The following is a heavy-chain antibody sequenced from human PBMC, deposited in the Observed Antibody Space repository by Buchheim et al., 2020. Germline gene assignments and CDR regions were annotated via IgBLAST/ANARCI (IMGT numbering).Heavy chain of an antibody. J-gene: IGHJ4*02. V-gene: IGHV4-34*01. Sequence: QVQLQQWGAGLLKPSETLSLTCAVYGGSFSGYYWSWIRQPPGKGLEWIGEINHSGSTNYNPSLKSRVTISVDTSKNQLSLTLSSVTAADTAVYYCARGHYDYVWGSYRYNYFDYWGQGTL. D-gene: IGHD3-16*02. CDR1: GGSFSGYY. CDR2: INHSGST. CDR3: ARGHYDYVWGSYRYNYFDY.